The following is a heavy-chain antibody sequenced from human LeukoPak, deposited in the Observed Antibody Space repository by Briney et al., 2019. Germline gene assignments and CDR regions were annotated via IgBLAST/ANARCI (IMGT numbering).Heavy chain of an antibody. D-gene: IGHD1-14*01. V-gene: IGHV4-39*01. CDR2: IYYRGST. CDR3: ARAPPEVDAFDI. J-gene: IGHJ3*02. Sequence: PSETLSLTCTVSGGSISSSSFYWGWIRQPPGKGLEWIGSIYYRGSTYYNPSLKSRVTISVDMSENQVSLKLSSVTAADTAVYYCARAPPEVDAFDIWGQGTMVTVSS. CDR1: GGSISSSSFY.